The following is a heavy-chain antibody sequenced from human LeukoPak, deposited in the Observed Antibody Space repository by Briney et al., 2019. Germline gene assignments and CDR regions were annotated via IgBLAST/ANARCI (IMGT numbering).Heavy chain of an antibody. CDR1: GFTFSSYR. CDR2: ISSSSSYI. V-gene: IGHV3-21*01. CDR3: ALSAAMVPYYFDY. J-gene: IGHJ4*02. Sequence: GGSLRLSCAASGFTFSSYRMNWVRQAPGKGLEWVSSISSSSSYIYYADSVKGRFTISRDNAKNSLYLQMNSLRAEDTAVYYCALSAAMVPYYFDYWGQGTLVTVSS. D-gene: IGHD5-18*01.